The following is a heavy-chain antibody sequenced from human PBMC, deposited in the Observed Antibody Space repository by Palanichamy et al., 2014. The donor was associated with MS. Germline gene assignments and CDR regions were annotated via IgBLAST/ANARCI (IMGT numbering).Heavy chain of an antibody. D-gene: IGHD6-13*01. CDR3: ARDVWGIDY. V-gene: IGHV3-30-3*01. CDR1: GFTFSSYA. CDR2: ISYDGSNK. J-gene: IGHJ4*02. Sequence: QVQLVESGGGVVQPGRSLRLSCAASGFTFSSYAMHWVRQAPGKGLEWVAVISYDGSNKYYADSVKGRFTISRDNSKNTLYLQMNSLRAEDTAVYYCARDVWGIDYWGQGTLATVSS.